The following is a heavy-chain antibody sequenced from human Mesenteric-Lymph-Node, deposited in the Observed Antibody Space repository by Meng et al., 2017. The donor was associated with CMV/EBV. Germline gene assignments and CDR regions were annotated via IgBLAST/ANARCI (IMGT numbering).Heavy chain of an antibody. CDR2: INHSGST. CDR3: ARRRWGYCSSTSCYLVDY. D-gene: IGHD2-2*01. CDR1: GGSFSGYY. Sequence: SETLSLTCAVYGGSFSGYYWSWIRQPPGKGLEWIGEINHSGSTNYNPSLKSRVTISVDTSKNQFSLKLSSVTAADTAVYYCARRRWGYCSSTSCYLVDYWGQGTLVTVSS. V-gene: IGHV4-34*01. J-gene: IGHJ4*02.